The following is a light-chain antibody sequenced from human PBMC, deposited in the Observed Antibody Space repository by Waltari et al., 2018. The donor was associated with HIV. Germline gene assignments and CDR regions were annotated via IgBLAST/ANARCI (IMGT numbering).Light chain of an antibody. CDR3: QQSYSTPHT. CDR1: QIISSY. J-gene: IGKJ4*01. Sequence: DIQMTQSPSSLSASVGDRVTITCRASQIISSYLNWYQQKPGKAPKLLIYGASSLQSGVPSRFSGSGSATDFTLTISSLPPEDFASYYCQQSYSTPHTFGGGTKVEIK. V-gene: IGKV1-39*01. CDR2: GAS.